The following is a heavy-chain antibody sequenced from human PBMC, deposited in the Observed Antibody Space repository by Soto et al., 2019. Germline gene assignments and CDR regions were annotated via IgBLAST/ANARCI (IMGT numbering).Heavy chain of an antibody. CDR3: ASTSSYSHYGMDV. J-gene: IGHJ6*02. CDR1: GGTFSSYA. D-gene: IGHD2-15*01. CDR2: IIPIFGTA. V-gene: IGHV1-69*13. Sequence: SVKVSYKASGGTFSSYAISWVRQAPGQGLEWMGGIIPIFGTANYAQKFQGRVTITADESTSTAYMELSSLRSEDTAVYYCASTSSYSHYGMDVWGQGTTVTVSS.